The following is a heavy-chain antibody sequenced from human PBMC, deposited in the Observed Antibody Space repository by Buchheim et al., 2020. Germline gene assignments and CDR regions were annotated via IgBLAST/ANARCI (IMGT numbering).Heavy chain of an antibody. CDR1: GFTFSSSW. J-gene: IGHJ6*02. Sequence: EVQLVESGGGLVQPAGSLRLSCAASGFTFSSSWMSWVRQAPGKGLEWGANIKQDGSEKYYVDSVKGRFTISRDNAEDALYLQMNSLRAEDTAVYYCARFQSRVYGMDVWGQGTT. CDR3: ARFQSRVYGMDV. D-gene: IGHD1-1*01. CDR2: IKQDGSEK. V-gene: IGHV3-7*01.